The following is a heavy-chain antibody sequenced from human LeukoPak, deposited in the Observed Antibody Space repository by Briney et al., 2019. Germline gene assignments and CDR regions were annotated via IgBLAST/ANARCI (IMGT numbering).Heavy chain of an antibody. D-gene: IGHD1-1*01. J-gene: IGHJ5*02. V-gene: IGHV3-23*01. CDR1: GFTFSSYA. CDR3: AKDQRMVERLGWFDP. CDR2: ISGSGGST. Sequence: GGSLRLSCAASGFTFSSYAMSWVRQAPGKGLEWVSAISGSGGSTYYADSVKGRFTISGDNSKNTLYLQMNSLRAEDTAVYYCAKDQRMVERLGWFDPWGQGTLVTVSS.